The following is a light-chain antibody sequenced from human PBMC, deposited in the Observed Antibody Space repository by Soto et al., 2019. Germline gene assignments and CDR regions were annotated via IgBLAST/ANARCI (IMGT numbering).Light chain of an antibody. Sequence: DIQMTQSPSTVSASVGDRVTITCRASQSISSWLAWYQQKPGKAPKLLIYKASTLKSGVPSRFSGSGSGTEFTLTISSLQPDDFATYYCQHYTSYSEAFGQGTKVDIK. V-gene: IGKV1-5*03. J-gene: IGKJ1*01. CDR2: KAS. CDR1: QSISSW. CDR3: QHYTSYSEA.